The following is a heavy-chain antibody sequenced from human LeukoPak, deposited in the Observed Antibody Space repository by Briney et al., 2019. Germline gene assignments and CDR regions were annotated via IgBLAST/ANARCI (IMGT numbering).Heavy chain of an antibody. CDR1: GFTFSCYW. CDR2: INSDGSST. J-gene: IGHJ4*02. Sequence: GGSLRLSCAASGFTFSCYWMHWLRQAPGKGLVWVSRINSDGSSTSYADSVKGRFTISRDNAKNTLYLQMDSLRAEDTAMYYCARGAGSYYSLGYWGQGTLVTVSS. V-gene: IGHV3-74*01. D-gene: IGHD1-26*01. CDR3: ARGAGSYYSLGY.